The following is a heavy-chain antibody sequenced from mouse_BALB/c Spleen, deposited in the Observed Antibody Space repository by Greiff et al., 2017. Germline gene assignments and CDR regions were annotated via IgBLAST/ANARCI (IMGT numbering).Heavy chain of an antibody. J-gene: IGHJ1*01. Sequence: VQLKESGPGLVKPSQSLSLTCTVTGYSITSDYAWNWIRQFPGNKLEWMGYISYSGSTSYNPSLKSRISITRDTSKNQFFLQLNSVTTEDTATYYCARHYRYDVGYWYFDVWGAGTTVTVSS. D-gene: IGHD2-14*01. CDR3: ARHYRYDVGYWYFDV. CDR2: ISYSGST. CDR1: GYSITSDYA. V-gene: IGHV3-2*02.